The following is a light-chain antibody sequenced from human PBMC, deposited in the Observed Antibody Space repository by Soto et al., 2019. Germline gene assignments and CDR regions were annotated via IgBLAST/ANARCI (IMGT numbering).Light chain of an antibody. CDR1: QGITSY. CDR2: AAS. V-gene: IGKV1-9*01. J-gene: IGKJ4*01. CDR3: QQLYSYPLT. Sequence: IPVTQSPSSLSASVGDRVTITCRASQGITSYLAWYQQKPGKAPKLLIYAASALQTGVSSRFSGSGYGTDFALTISNLQPEDSATYFCQQLYSYPLTFGGGTTVEF.